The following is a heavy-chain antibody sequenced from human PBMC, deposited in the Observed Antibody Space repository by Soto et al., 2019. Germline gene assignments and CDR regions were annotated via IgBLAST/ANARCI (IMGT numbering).Heavy chain of an antibody. V-gene: IGHV4-38-2*01. Sequence: PSETLSLTCHVSGYSISSCYYWAWVRQPPGKWMGWIVSINHRGNTFYNPSLMSRVTISLDTDEIKGSLKVSGVTAADRDLYYCLRRGDDYGSDIDYWGQGILVTVSS. D-gene: IGHD4-17*01. CDR1: GYSISSCYY. J-gene: IGHJ4*02. CDR3: LRRGDDYGSDIDY. CDR2: INHRGNT.